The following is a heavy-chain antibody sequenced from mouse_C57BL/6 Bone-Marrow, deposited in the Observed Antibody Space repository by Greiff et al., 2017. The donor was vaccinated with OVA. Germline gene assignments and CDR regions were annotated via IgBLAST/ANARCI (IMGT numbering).Heavy chain of an antibody. CDR3: ARDRDYDGLFAY. Sequence: EVQLVESGGGLVQPGGSLKLSCAASGFTFSDYGMHWVRQAPEKGLEWVAYISSGSSTIYYADTVKGRFTISRDNAKNTLFLQMTSLRSEDTAMYYCARDRDYDGLFAYWGQGTLVTVSA. V-gene: IGHV5-17*01. D-gene: IGHD2-4*01. CDR2: ISSGSSTI. J-gene: IGHJ3*01. CDR1: GFTFSDYG.